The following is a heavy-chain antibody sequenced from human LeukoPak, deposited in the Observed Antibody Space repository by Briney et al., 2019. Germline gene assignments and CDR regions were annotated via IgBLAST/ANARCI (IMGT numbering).Heavy chain of an antibody. CDR2: INPNSGGT. CDR3: AREGLAHSPFDY. Sequence: ASVKVSCKASGYTFTGYYMHWVRQAPGQGLEWMGWINPNSGGTNYAQKFQGRVTMTRDTSTSTVYMELSSLRSEDTAVYYCAREGLAHSPFDYWGQGTLVTVSS. CDR1: GYTFTGYY. D-gene: IGHD3-22*01. J-gene: IGHJ4*02. V-gene: IGHV1-2*02.